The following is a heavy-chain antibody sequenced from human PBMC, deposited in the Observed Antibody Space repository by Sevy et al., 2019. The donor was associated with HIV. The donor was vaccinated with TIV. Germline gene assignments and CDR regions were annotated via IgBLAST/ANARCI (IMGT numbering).Heavy chain of an antibody. V-gene: IGHV3-7*01. D-gene: IGHD5-18*01. CDR3: VREGLGGYSYSLDC. J-gene: IGHJ4*02. CDR2: MKQDGSEK. CDR1: GFTFSSYW. Sequence: GGSLRLSCAASGFTFSSYWMSWVRQAPGKGLEWVATMKQDGSEKYYVDSVKGRLTISRDNAKNSLYLQMHSLRAEDAAVYYCVREGLGGYSYSLDCWGQGTLVTVSS.